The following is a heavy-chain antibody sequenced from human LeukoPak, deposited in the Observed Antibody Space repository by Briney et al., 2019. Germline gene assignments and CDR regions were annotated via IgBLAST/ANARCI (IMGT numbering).Heavy chain of an antibody. V-gene: IGHV3-7*01. J-gene: IGHJ5*02. CDR1: GFTFSSYW. CDR2: IKQDGSEK. CDR3: ARDDCSSISCYHNWFDP. D-gene: IGHD2-2*01. Sequence: GGSLRLSCAASGFTFSSYWMSWVRQAPGKGLEWVANIKQDGSEKYYVDSVKGRFTISRDNDKNSLYLPMNSLRAEDTAVYYCARDDCSSISCYHNWFDPWGQGTLVTVSS.